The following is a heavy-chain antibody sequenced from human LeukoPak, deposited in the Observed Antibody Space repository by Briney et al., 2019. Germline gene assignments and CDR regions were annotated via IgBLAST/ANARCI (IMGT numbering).Heavy chain of an antibody. V-gene: IGHV3-30-3*01. CDR3: ARETYYDSSGLDY. D-gene: IGHD3-22*01. CDR1: GFTFSSYA. J-gene: IGHJ4*02. Sequence: GRSLRLSCAASGFTFSSYAMHWVRQAPGKGLEWVAVISYDGSNKYYADSVKGRFTISRDNSKNTLYLQMNSLRAEDTAVYYCARETYYDSSGLDYWGQGTLVTVSS. CDR2: ISYDGSNK.